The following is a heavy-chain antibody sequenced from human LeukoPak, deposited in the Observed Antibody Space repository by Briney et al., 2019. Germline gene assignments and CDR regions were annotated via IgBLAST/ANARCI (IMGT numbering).Heavy chain of an antibody. D-gene: IGHD4/OR15-4a*01. CDR1: GGTFSSYA. V-gene: IGHV1-69*13. CDR2: IIPIFGTA. CDR3: ARDKIYGGLSSDY. J-gene: IGHJ4*02. Sequence: SVKVSCTASGGTFSSYAISWVRQAPGQGLEWMGGIIPIFGTANYAQKFQGRVTITADESTSTAYMELSSLRSEDTAVYYCARDKIYGGLSSDYWGQGTLVTVSS.